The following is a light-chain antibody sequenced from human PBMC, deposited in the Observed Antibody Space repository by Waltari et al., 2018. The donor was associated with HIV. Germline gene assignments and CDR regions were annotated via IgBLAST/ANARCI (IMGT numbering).Light chain of an antibody. CDR1: QSVLYNSNNKNY. V-gene: IGKV4-1*01. J-gene: IGKJ1*01. CDR3: QQYYDTPWT. CDR2: WAS. Sequence: DIVMTQSPDSLAVSLGERATINCKSSQSVLYNSNNKNYVAWYQQKPVQPPKLLIYWASTRESGVPDRFSGSGSGTDFTLTISSLQTEDVAVYYCQQYYDTPWTFGQGTKVEIK.